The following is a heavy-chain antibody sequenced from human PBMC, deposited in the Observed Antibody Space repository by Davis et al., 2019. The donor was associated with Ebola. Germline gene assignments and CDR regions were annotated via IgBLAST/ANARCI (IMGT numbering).Heavy chain of an antibody. J-gene: IGHJ4*02. CDR1: GFTFSSYC. CDR3: ARGRWLQSYYFDY. CDR2: IWYDGSNK. Sequence: GESLKISCAASGFTFSSYCMHWVRQAPGKGLEWVAVIWYDGSNKYYADSVKGRFTISRDNSKNTLYLQMNSLRAEDTAVYYCARGRWLQSYYFDYWGQGTLVTVSS. D-gene: IGHD5-24*01. V-gene: IGHV3-33*01.